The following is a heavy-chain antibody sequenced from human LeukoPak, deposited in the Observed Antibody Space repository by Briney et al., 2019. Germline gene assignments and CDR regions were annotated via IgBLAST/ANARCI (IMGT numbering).Heavy chain of an antibody. Sequence: SETLSLACTVSVGSISYYWSWIRQPAGTGLEWIGRIYTSGSTNYNPSLKSRVTMSVDTSKNQFSLKLSSVTAADTAVYYCARGSYYYYYDSSGYEGTGFDYWGQGTLVTVSS. CDR2: IYTSGST. D-gene: IGHD3-22*01. CDR1: VGSISYY. J-gene: IGHJ4*02. CDR3: ARGSYYYYYDSSGYEGTGFDY. V-gene: IGHV4-4*07.